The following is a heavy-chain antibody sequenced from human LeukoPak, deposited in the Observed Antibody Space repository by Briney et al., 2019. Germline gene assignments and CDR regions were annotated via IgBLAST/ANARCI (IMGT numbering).Heavy chain of an antibody. D-gene: IGHD3-22*01. CDR3: ATALVTMIEGEFDY. Sequence: ASVKVSCKASGGTFSSYAISWVRQAPGKGLEWMGGFDPEDGETIYAQKFQGRVTMTEDTSTDTAYMELSSLRSEDTAVYYCATALVTMIEGEFDYWGQGTLVTVSS. J-gene: IGHJ4*02. CDR1: GGTFSSYA. V-gene: IGHV1-24*01. CDR2: FDPEDGET.